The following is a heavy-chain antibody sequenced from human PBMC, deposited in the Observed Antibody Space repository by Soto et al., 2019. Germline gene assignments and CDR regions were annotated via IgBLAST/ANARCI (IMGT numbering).Heavy chain of an antibody. J-gene: IGHJ6*02. D-gene: IGHD2-15*01. V-gene: IGHV4-59*01. CDR1: GGSISSYY. Sequence: SETLSLTCTVSGGSISSYYWSWIRQPPGKGLEWIGYIYYSGSTNYNPSLKSRVTISVDTSKNQFSLKLSSVTAADTAVYYCARMVVAATHYYYGMDVWGQGTTVTVSS. CDR3: ARMVVAATHYYYGMDV. CDR2: IYYSGST.